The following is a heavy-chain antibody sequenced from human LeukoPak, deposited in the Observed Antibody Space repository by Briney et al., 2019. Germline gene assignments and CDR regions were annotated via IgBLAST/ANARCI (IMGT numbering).Heavy chain of an antibody. Sequence: SVKVSCKASGGTFSSYAISWVRPAPGQGLEWMGGIIPIFGTANYAQKFQGRVTITTDESTSTAYMELSSLRSEDTAVYYCARGWADIVVVPAAIVGYFQHWGQGTLVTVSS. CDR1: GGTFSSYA. J-gene: IGHJ1*01. D-gene: IGHD2-2*01. CDR2: IIPIFGTA. V-gene: IGHV1-69*05. CDR3: ARGWADIVVVPAAIVGYFQH.